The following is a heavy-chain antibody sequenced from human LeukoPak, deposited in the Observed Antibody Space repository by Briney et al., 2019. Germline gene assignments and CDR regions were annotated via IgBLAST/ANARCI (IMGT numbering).Heavy chain of an antibody. V-gene: IGHV4-59*01. Sequence: SETLSLTCTVSGGSISSYYWSWIRQPPGKGLEWIGYIYYGGSTNYNPSLKSRVTISVDTSKNQFSLKLSSVTAADTAVYYCARNYGGRQYYFDYWGQGTLVTVSS. CDR3: ARNYGGRQYYFDY. D-gene: IGHD4-23*01. CDR2: IYYGGST. CDR1: GGSISSYY. J-gene: IGHJ4*02.